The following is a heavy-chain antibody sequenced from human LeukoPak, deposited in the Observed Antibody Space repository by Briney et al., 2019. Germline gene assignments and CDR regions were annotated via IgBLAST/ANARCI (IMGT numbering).Heavy chain of an antibody. J-gene: IGHJ3*02. CDR1: GYSFTGYH. D-gene: IGHD1-26*01. Sequence: GASVKVSCKSSGYSFTGYHMHWVRQAPGQGLEWMGWINPNSGGTSYAQTFQGRVTMTTDTSITTAYMELSRLISDDTSVYYCARDRGSYFSDAFDIWGQGTMVTASS. CDR2: INPNSGGT. V-gene: IGHV1-2*02. CDR3: ARDRGSYFSDAFDI.